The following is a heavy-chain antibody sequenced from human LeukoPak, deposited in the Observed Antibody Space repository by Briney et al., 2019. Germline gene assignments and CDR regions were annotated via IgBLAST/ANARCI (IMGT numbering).Heavy chain of an antibody. CDR2: TYYRSKLFN. V-gene: IGHV6-1*01. J-gene: IGHJ4*02. CDR3: ARHETSSDFDY. D-gene: IGHD6-6*01. Sequence: SQTLSLTCAISGDSVSRNNVAWNWIRQSPSRGLEWLGRTYYRSKLFNDYAVSVKSRITINPDTSKNHFSLQLNSVTPEDTAVYYCARHETSSDFDYWGQDTLVTVSS. CDR1: GDSVSRNNVA.